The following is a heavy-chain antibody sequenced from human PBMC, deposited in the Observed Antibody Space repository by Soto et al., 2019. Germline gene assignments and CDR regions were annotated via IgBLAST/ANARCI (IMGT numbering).Heavy chain of an antibody. CDR2: VSPVSGGT. CDR3: AREFDSGDLGLDR. Sequence: QVRLVQSGPEVKTPGAAVRVSCKSSGYTFGAYYIHWVRQAPGQGLEWMGWVSPVSGGTNIAQRFQGRLDLTNDAYINTVFMELSSLRSDDTALYFCAREFDSGDLGLDRWGQGTTVSVS. V-gene: IGHV1-2*02. D-gene: IGHD2-21*01. CDR1: GYTFGAYY. J-gene: IGHJ6*02.